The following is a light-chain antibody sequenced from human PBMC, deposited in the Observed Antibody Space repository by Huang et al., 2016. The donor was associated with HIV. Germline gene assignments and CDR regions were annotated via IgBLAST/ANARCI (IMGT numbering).Light chain of an antibody. CDR1: QSISSN. Sequence: EVVMTQSPNTLSVSPGERATLSCRASQSISSNLDWYQQKPGQAPRLLIYRASARAAGVPARFSGSGSGTEFTLTISSLQSEDFAIYYCQQYNNWPPLTFGGGTKVEI. J-gene: IGKJ4*01. CDR3: QQYNNWPPLT. V-gene: IGKV3-15*01. CDR2: RAS.